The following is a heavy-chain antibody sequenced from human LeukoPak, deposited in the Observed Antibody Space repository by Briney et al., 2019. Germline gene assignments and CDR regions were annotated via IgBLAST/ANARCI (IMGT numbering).Heavy chain of an antibody. V-gene: IGHV3-15*01. CDR1: GFTFSNAW. J-gene: IGHJ4*02. D-gene: IGHD3-3*01. Sequence: GGSLRLSCVASGFTFSNAWMSWVRQAPGKGLEWVGRIKSKTDGGTTDYAAPVKGRFTISRDDSKNTLYLQMNSLKTEDTAVYYCTTESIFGVVIHYFDYWGQGTLVTVSS. CDR3: TTESIFGVVIHYFDY. CDR2: IKSKTDGGTT.